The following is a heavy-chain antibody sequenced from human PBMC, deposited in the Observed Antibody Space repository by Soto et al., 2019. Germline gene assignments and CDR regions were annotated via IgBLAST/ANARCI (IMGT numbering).Heavy chain of an antibody. CDR2: ISAGYGNR. J-gene: IGHJ6*02. D-gene: IGHD3-10*01. Sequence: ASVKVSCNASGYTFTSYPIHWVLQAPGQRLEWMGWISAGYGNREFSQKFQGRVSITRDTPASTAYMELSSLRSEDKAVYYCARGSQGSSSLLASYYYGMDVWGQGTTVTVSS. V-gene: IGHV1-3*01. CDR3: ARGSQGSSSLLASYYYGMDV. CDR1: GYTFTSYP.